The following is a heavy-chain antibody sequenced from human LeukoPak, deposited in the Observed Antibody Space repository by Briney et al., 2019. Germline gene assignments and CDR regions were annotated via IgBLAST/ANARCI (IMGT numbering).Heavy chain of an antibody. D-gene: IGHD5-18*01. Sequence: GGSLRLSCAASGFTFNSYAMSWVRQAPGKGLEWVSGTIGSGGSTYYADSVKGRFTISRDNSKDTLYLQMNSLRAEDKAVYYCAKDMSSYGPIALDYWGQGTLVTVSS. CDR1: GFTFNSYA. V-gene: IGHV3-23*01. J-gene: IGHJ4*02. CDR3: AKDMSSYGPIALDY. CDR2: TIGSGGST.